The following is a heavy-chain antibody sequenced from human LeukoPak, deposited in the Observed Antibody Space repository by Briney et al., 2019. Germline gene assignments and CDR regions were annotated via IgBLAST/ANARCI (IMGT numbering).Heavy chain of an antibody. Sequence: GGSLRLSCAASGFTFSSYSMNWDRQAPGKGLEWVSSISSSSSYIYYADSVKGRFTISRDNAKNSLYLQMNSLRAEDTAVYSCARGYYSGSGSYFDYWGQGTLVTVSS. J-gene: IGHJ4*02. D-gene: IGHD3-10*01. CDR1: GFTFSSYS. V-gene: IGHV3-21*01. CDR3: ARGYYSGSGSYFDY. CDR2: ISSSSSYI.